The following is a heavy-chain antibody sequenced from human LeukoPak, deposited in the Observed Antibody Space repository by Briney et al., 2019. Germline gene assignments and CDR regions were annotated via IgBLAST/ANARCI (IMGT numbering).Heavy chain of an antibody. J-gene: IGHJ4*02. D-gene: IGHD3-22*01. Sequence: GGSLRLSCAASGFTFSSYHINWVRQAPGKGLEWVAVISYDGRNKYYADSVKGRFTISRDNSKNTVYLQMNSLRAEDTAVYYCAKYLSGSFDYWGQGTLVTVSS. CDR2: ISYDGRNK. CDR1: GFTFSSYH. V-gene: IGHV3-30*18. CDR3: AKYLSGSFDY.